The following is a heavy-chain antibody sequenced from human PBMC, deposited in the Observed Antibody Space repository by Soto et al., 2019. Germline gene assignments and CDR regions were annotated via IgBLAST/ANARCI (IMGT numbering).Heavy chain of an antibody. CDR3: ATEPFDY. CDR2: IGARGFPI. V-gene: IGHV3-48*04. CDR1: GLDFGVYP. J-gene: IGHJ4*02. Sequence: EVPLVESGGGVMQPGGSLRLSCAASGLDFGVYPMNWVRQAPGKGLEWVSYIGARGFPIYYADSVRGRFAMSRDNANNSVFLQMDSLRAEDTAQYFCATEPFDYWGRGALVTVSS.